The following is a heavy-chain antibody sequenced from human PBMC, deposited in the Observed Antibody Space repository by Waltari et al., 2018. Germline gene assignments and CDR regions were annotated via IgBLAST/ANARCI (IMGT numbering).Heavy chain of an antibody. V-gene: IGHV3-23*04. J-gene: IGHJ3*02. CDR2: ISGVGGSN. CDR1: GFTFSSYA. Sequence: EVQLVESGGGLVQPGGSLRLSCAASGFTFSSYAMSWVRQAPGKGLEWVSAISGVGGSNCYADAVKGRFPISRGKSRNTRYLERNSLGAEDTAVYYCASLGGGDYLGDAFDIWGQGTMVTVSS. CDR3: ASLGGGDYLGDAFDI. D-gene: IGHD4-17*01.